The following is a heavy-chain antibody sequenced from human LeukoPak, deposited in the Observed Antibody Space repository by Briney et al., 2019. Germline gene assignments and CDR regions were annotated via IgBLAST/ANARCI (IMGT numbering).Heavy chain of an antibody. D-gene: IGHD2-2*01. CDR3: ARERSTKEDIVVVPAAVYFDY. CDR2: ISGSGGST. CDR1: GFTVSSNY. V-gene: IGHV3-23*01. J-gene: IGHJ4*02. Sequence: GGSLRLSCAASGFTVSSNYMSWVRQAPGKGLEWVSAISGSGGSTYYADSVKGRFTISRDNSKNTLYLQMNSLRAEDTAVYYCARERSTKEDIVVVPAAVYFDYWGQGTLVTVSS.